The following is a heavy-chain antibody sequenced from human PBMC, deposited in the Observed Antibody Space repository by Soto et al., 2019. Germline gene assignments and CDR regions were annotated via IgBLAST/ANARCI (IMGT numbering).Heavy chain of an antibody. CDR2: IKSKTDGGTT. J-gene: IGHJ4*02. Sequence: PGGSLRLSCAASGFTFSNAWMSWVRQAPGKGLEWVGRIKSKTDGGTTDYAAPVKGRFTISRDDSKNTLYLQMNSLKTEDTAVYYCTTDLDYGDPSADYWGQGTLVTVSS. V-gene: IGHV3-15*01. CDR1: GFTFSNAW. D-gene: IGHD4-17*01. CDR3: TTDLDYGDPSADY.